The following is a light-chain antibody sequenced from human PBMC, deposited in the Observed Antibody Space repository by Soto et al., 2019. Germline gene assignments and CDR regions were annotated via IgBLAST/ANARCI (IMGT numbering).Light chain of an antibody. CDR3: QSYDSSLSGVV. V-gene: IGLV1-40*01. Sequence: QSVLTQPPSVSWAPGQRVTISCTGSRSNIGANYDVHWYQQLPGTAPKLLIYGNTNRPSGVPDRFSGSKSGTSASQAITGLQAEDEADYYCQSYDSSLSGVVFGGGTKLTVL. J-gene: IGLJ2*01. CDR2: GNT. CDR1: RSNIGANYD.